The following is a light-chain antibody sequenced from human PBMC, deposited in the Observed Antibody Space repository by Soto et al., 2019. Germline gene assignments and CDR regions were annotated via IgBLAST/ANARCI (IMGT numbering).Light chain of an antibody. CDR3: CSYAGSYTFAFYA. CDR2: DXS. CDR1: SSDVGGYKY. J-gene: IGLJ1*01. Sequence: QSVLTQPRSVSGSPGQSVTISCTGTSSDVGGYKYVSWYQQHPGKAPKLMMXDXSXRXSGVPDRFSGSKSGNTASLTISGLQAEDEADYYCCSYAGSYTFAFYAFGTGTKVTVL. V-gene: IGLV2-11*01.